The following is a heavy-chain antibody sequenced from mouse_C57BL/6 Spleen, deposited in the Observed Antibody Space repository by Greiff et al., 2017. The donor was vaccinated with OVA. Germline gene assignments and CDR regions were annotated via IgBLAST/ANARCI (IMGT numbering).Heavy chain of an antibody. CDR1: GFTFSNYW. CDR3: TSGGWLPFAY. J-gene: IGHJ3*01. V-gene: IGHV6-3*01. Sequence: DVKLVESGGGLVQPGGSMKLSCVASGFTFSNYWMNWVRQSPEKGLEWVAQIRLKSDNYATHYAESVKGRFTISRDDSKSSVYLQMNNLRAEDTGIYYCTSGGWLPFAYWGQGTLVTVSA. D-gene: IGHD2-3*01. CDR2: IRLKSDNYAT.